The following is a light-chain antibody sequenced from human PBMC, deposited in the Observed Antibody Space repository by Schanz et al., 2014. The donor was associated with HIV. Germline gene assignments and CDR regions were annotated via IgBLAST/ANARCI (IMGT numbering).Light chain of an antibody. Sequence: VLTQPPSVSVAPGKTASITCVANNLGSKSVHWYQQKPGQAPGLVIYYDTDRPSGIPERFSGSNSGHTATLTISRVEAGDEADYYCQIWDSSSDVVFGGGTKLTVL. CDR1: NLGSKS. V-gene: IGLV3-21*04. J-gene: IGLJ2*01. CDR3: QIWDSSSDVV. CDR2: YDT.